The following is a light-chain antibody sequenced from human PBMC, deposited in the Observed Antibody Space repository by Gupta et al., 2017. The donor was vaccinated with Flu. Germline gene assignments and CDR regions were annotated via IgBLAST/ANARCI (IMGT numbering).Light chain of an antibody. V-gene: IGLV2-14*01. J-gene: IGLJ3*02. CDR1: SSDIGYFDF. CDR2: GVS. Sequence: QSALTQPASVSGSPGQSITISCTGTSSDIGYFDFVSWYRQFPGQAPKLLIFGVSDRPSGVSDRFSGSKSGNTASLTISRLRADDEADYYCASYTTNNTPVFGGGTKLTVL. CDR3: ASYTTNNTPV.